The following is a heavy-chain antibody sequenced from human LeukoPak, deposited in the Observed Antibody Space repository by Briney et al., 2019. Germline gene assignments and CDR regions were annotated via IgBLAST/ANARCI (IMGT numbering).Heavy chain of an antibody. D-gene: IGHD2-15*01. Sequence: GRSLRLSCAASGFTFSSYAMHWVRQAPGKGLEWVAVISYDGSNKYYADSVKGRFTISRDNSKNTLYLQMNSLRAEDTAVHYCARDVSDIVVVVAATLTYFQHWGQGTLVTVSS. CDR3: ARDVSDIVVVVAATLTYFQH. J-gene: IGHJ1*01. V-gene: IGHV3-30-3*01. CDR1: GFTFSSYA. CDR2: ISYDGSNK.